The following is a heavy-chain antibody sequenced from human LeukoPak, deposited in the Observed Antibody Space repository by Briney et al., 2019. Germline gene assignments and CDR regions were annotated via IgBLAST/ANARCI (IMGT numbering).Heavy chain of an antibody. CDR3: ARPPGCYDSSGYYRAEYFQH. Sequence: GESLKISCKGSGYSFTSYWIGWVRQMPGKGLEWMGIIYPGDSDTRYSPSFQGQVTISADKSISTAYLQWSSLKASDTAMYYCARPPGCYDSSGYYRAEYFQHWGQGTLVTVSS. CDR2: IYPGDSDT. D-gene: IGHD3-22*01. V-gene: IGHV5-51*01. CDR1: GYSFTSYW. J-gene: IGHJ1*01.